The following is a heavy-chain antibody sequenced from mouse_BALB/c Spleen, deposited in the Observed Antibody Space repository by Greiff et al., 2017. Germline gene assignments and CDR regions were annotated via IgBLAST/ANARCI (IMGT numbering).Heavy chain of an antibody. CDR1: GFTFSSYT. J-gene: IGHJ4*01. D-gene: IGHD4-1*01. CDR3: ARHGNGGAMDY. CDR2: ISNGGGST. Sequence: EVQLVESGGGLVQPGGSLKLSCAASGFTFSSYTMSWVRQTPEKRLEWVAYISNGGGSTYYPDTVKGRFTISRDNAKNTLYLQMSSLKSEDTAMYYCARHGNGGAMDYWGQGTSVTVSS. V-gene: IGHV5-12-2*01.